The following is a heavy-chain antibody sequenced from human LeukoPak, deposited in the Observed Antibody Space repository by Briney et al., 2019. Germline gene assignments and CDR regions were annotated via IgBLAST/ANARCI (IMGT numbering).Heavy chain of an antibody. J-gene: IGHJ4*02. CDR2: MNPNSGNT. Sequence: ASVKVSCKASGYTFTSYDINWVRQATGQGLEWMGWMNPNSGNTGYAQKFQGRVTITRNTSISTAYMELSSLRSEDTAVYYCARVAYDSSGYYGDWGQGTLVTVSS. V-gene: IGHV1-8*03. D-gene: IGHD3-22*01. CDR1: GYTFTSYD. CDR3: ARVAYDSSGYYGD.